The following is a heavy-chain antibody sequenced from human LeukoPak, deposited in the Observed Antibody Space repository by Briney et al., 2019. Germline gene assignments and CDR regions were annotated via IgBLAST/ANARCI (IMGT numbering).Heavy chain of an antibody. D-gene: IGHD5-12*01. CDR1: GFTFSAQA. Sequence: GGSLRLSCGASGFTFSAQAMSWVRQAPGKGLEWVSHIRSSSETFYADSVKGRFTISRDNARNSLYLQMNNLRGEDTAIYYCARDAGNSGYGCDLWGQGTLVTVSS. CDR3: ARDAGNSGYGCDL. J-gene: IGHJ5*02. V-gene: IGHV3-69-1*01. CDR2: IRSSSET.